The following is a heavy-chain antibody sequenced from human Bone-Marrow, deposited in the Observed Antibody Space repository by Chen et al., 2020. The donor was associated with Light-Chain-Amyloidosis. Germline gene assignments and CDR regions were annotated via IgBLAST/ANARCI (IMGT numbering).Heavy chain of an antibody. CDR3: AKKLRGVAVIDAFDI. J-gene: IGHJ3*02. CDR1: AFTFCSYA. D-gene: IGHD3-3*01. V-gene: IGHV3-23*01. Sequence: EVQLLESGGGLVQPGGYLRLSCAASAFTFCSYAMSWVRQAPGKGLEWVSAISGSGGSTYYADSVKGRFTISRDNSKTTLYLQMNSLRAEDTAVYYCAKKLRGVAVIDAFDIWGQGTMVTVSS. CDR2: ISGSGGST.